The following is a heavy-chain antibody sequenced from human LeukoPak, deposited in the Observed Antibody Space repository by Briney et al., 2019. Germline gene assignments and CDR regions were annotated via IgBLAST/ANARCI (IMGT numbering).Heavy chain of an antibody. V-gene: IGHV4-39*07. CDR3: ARDTTTMIAEY. D-gene: IGHD3-22*01. J-gene: IGHJ4*02. Sequence: ECIWSMYDSHNTYSPPSLNSRVTISVNTSKNQFSLKLTSVTAADTAVYYCARDTTTMIAEYWGQGTLVTVSS. CDR2: MYDSHNT.